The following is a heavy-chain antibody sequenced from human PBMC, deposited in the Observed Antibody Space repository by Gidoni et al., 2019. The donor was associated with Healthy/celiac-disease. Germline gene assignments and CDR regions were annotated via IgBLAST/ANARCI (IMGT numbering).Heavy chain of an antibody. CDR2: IKSKTDGGTT. J-gene: IGHJ4*02. CDR3: TTDPIHSSGSKYYFDY. V-gene: IGHV3-15*01. Sequence: GFTFSNAWMSWVRQAPGKGLEWVGRIKSKTDGGTTDYAAPVKGRFTISRDDSKNTLYLQMYSLKTEDTAVYYCTTDPIHSSGSKYYFDYWGQGTLVTVSS. D-gene: IGHD3-22*01. CDR1: GFTFSNAW.